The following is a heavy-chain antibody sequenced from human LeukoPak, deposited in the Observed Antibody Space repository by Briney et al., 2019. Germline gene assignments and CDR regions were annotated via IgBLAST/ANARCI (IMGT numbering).Heavy chain of an antibody. Sequence: GASVKVSCKASGYTFTGQYLHWVRQAPGQGLEWMGWISGFNGNTNYGQKVQGRVTMTTDTSTITAYMELRSLRSDDTAVYYCARMVRGVPYYYGMDVWGQGTTVTVSS. CDR2: ISGFNGNT. CDR1: GYTFTGQY. V-gene: IGHV1-18*01. J-gene: IGHJ6*02. D-gene: IGHD3-10*01. CDR3: ARMVRGVPYYYGMDV.